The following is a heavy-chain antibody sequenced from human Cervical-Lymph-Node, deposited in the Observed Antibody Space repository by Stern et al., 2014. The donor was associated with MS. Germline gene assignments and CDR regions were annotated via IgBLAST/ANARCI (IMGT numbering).Heavy chain of an antibody. Sequence: EVQLVESGAEVKKPGESLTISCQGSGYTFANYWIAWVRQMPGKGLELMGLIYPGDSHAKDSPSFQGQVTISADKSVSTAYVQWSSLKASDTATYFCVTPGGQRFLFWGQGTLITVTS. J-gene: IGHJ1*01. CDR1: GYTFANYW. D-gene: IGHD3-16*01. V-gene: IGHV5-51*01. CDR2: IYPGDSHA. CDR3: VTPGGQRFLF.